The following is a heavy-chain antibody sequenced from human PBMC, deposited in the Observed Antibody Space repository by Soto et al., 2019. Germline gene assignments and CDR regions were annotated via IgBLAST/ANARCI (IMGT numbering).Heavy chain of an antibody. CDR3: AREGPRPYYYYGMDV. J-gene: IGHJ6*02. CDR2: ISTYNGDA. Sequence: QAQLEQSGAEVKKPGASVKVSCKSSGYTFSTSGISWVRQAPGQGLEWMGWISTYNGDANYAQRFQGRVTMTTDTSTSTNFMELRSLRSDDTAVYYCAREGPRPYYYYGMDVWGQGTTATVSS. V-gene: IGHV1-18*01. D-gene: IGHD6-6*01. CDR1: GYTFSTSG.